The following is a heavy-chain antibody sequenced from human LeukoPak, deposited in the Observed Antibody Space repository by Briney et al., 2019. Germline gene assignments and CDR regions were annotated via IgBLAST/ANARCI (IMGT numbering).Heavy chain of an antibody. Sequence: PGTSLRLSCAASGFTFSSYGMHWVRQAPGKGLEWVAVISYDGSNKYYADSVKGRFTISRDNSKNTLYLQMNSLRAGDTAVFYCAKEFHSVSRPQYCFDYWGQGTLVTVSS. V-gene: IGHV3-30*18. J-gene: IGHJ4*02. CDR1: GFTFSSYG. D-gene: IGHD1-14*01. CDR2: ISYDGSNK. CDR3: AKEFHSVSRPQYCFDY.